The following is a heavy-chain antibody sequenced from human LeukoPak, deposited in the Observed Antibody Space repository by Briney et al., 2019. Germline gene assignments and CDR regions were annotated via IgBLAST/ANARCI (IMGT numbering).Heavy chain of an antibody. CDR1: GGSFSGYY. Sequence: PSETLSLTCAVYGGSFSGYYWSWIRQPPGKGLEWIGEINHSGSTNYNPSLKSRVTISVDTSKNQFSLKLSSVTAADTAVYYCATSYYYGSGSYNQFDYWGQGTLVTVSS. D-gene: IGHD3-10*01. V-gene: IGHV4-34*01. J-gene: IGHJ4*02. CDR2: INHSGST. CDR3: ATSYYYGSGSYNQFDY.